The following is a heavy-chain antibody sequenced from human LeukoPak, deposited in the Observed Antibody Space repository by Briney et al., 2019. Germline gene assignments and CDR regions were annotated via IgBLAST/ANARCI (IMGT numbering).Heavy chain of an antibody. D-gene: IGHD2-8*01. Sequence: GGSLRLSCATSGFPFSDFSMSWVRQAPGKGLEWISTTNSCGTSTYYAESVKGRFTISRDSSKNTLYLQMSSLRVEDTAVYYSAKQSYARSLGDGGPGTLVSVSS. CDR2: TNSCGTST. V-gene: IGHV3-23*01. CDR3: AKQSYARSLGD. J-gene: IGHJ4*02. CDR1: GFPFSDFS.